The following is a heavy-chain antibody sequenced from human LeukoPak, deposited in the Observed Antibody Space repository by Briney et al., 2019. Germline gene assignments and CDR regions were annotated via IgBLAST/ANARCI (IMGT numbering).Heavy chain of an antibody. V-gene: IGHV3-30*18. CDR1: GFTFSSYG. D-gene: IGHD3-9*01. CDR3: AKEGTPLRYFDWLSSYYYYGMDV. J-gene: IGHJ6*02. CDR2: ISYDGSNK. Sequence: PGGSLRLSCAASGFTFSSYGMHWVRQAPGKGLEWVAVISYDGSNKYYADSVKGRFTISRDNSKNTLYLQMNSLRAEDTAVYYCAKEGTPLRYFDWLSSYYYYGMDVWGQGTTVTVSS.